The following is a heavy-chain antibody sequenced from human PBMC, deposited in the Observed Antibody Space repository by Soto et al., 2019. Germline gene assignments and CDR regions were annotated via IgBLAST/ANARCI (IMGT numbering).Heavy chain of an antibody. Sequence: PSETLSLTCTVSGGSISSGGYYWSWIRQHPGKGLEWIGYIYYSGSTYYNPSLKSRVTISVDTSKNQFSLKLSSVTAADTAVYYCARWAIAAAAPMLDYWGQGTLVTVSS. CDR1: GGSISSGGYY. J-gene: IGHJ4*02. V-gene: IGHV4-31*03. D-gene: IGHD6-13*01. CDR2: IYYSGST. CDR3: ARWAIAAAAPMLDY.